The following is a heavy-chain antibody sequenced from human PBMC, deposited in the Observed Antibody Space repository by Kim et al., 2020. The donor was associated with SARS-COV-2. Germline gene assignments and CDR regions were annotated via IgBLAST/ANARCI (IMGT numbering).Heavy chain of an antibody. Sequence: TNYNPSLKRRVTISVDTSKSQFSLKVSSVTAADTALYYCARHAAGGYFDYWGQGTLVTVSS. V-gene: IGHV4-59*08. J-gene: IGHJ4*02. CDR3: ARHAAGGYFDY. CDR2: T.